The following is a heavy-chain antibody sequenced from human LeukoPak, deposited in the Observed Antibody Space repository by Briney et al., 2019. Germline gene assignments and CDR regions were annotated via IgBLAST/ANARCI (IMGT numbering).Heavy chain of an antibody. D-gene: IGHD3-10*01. CDR1: GNSISSGYY. V-gene: IGHV4-38-2*02. Sequence: SETLSLTCTVSGNSISSGYYRGWIRQPPGKGLEWIGIIYHTGTTYYNSSLKSRVTISVDTSKNQFSLKLNFVTAADTAVYYCARKGRGPYGSVNGYFDYWGQGTLVTVSS. J-gene: IGHJ4*02. CDR3: ARKGRGPYGSVNGYFDY. CDR2: IYHTGTT.